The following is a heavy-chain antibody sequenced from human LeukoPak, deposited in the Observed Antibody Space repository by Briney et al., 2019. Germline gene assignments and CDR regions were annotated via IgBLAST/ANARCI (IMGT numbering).Heavy chain of an antibody. D-gene: IGHD2-15*01. Sequence: SETLSLTCTVSGGSISSSSYYWGWIRQPPGKGLEWIGGIYYSGSTYYNPSLKSRVTISVDTSKNQFSLKLSSVTAADTAVYYCAREPIVVVVAANNYFDYWGQGTLVTVSS. CDR2: IYYSGST. CDR3: AREPIVVVVAANNYFDY. CDR1: GGSISSSSYY. J-gene: IGHJ4*02. V-gene: IGHV4-39*01.